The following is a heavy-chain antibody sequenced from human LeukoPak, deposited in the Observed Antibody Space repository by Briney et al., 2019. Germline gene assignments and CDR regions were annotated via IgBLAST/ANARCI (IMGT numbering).Heavy chain of an antibody. V-gene: IGHV4-34*01. D-gene: IGHD1-26*01. J-gene: IGHJ3*02. Sequence: SETLSLTCAVSGGSFSGYYWSWIRQPPGKGLEWIGEINHSGSTNYNPSLKSRVTISVDTSKNQFSLKLSSVTAADTAVYYCAKGQKRARLYYMGATDAFDIWGQGTMVTVSS. CDR1: GGSFSGYY. CDR3: AKGQKRARLYYMGATDAFDI. CDR2: INHSGST.